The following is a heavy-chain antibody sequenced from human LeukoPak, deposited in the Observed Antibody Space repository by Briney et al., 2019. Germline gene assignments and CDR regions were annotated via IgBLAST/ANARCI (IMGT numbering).Heavy chain of an antibody. CDR2: IIPVFGSA. Sequence: VASVKVSCKASGGTFNNYAITWVRQAPGQGLEWMGRIIPVFGSANYAQKFQGRITITADTSTDTVYMELSSLRSEDTAVYYCATEGKMVRGVYTDYWGQGTLVTVSS. J-gene: IGHJ4*02. CDR3: ATEGKMVRGVYTDY. CDR1: GGTFNNYA. V-gene: IGHV1-69*06. D-gene: IGHD3-10*01.